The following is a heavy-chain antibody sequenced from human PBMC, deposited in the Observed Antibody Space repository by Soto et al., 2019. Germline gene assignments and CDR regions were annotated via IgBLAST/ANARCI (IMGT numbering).Heavy chain of an antibody. J-gene: IGHJ4*01. Sequence: GASVKVSCKASGYTFTSYGISWVRQAPGQGLEWMGWISAYNGNTNYAQKLQGRVTMTTDTSTSTAYMELRSLRSDDTAVYYCARGDRITIFGVVNDLDYWGQEPWSPSPQ. V-gene: IGHV1-18*01. D-gene: IGHD3-3*01. CDR3: ARGDRITIFGVVNDLDY. CDR2: ISAYNGNT. CDR1: GYTFTSYG.